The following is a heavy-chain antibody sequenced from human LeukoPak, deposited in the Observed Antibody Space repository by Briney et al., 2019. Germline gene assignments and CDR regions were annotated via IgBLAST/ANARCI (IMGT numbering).Heavy chain of an antibody. J-gene: IGHJ5*02. CDR2: ISYDGSNK. CDR3: AKEDWFDP. Sequence: GGSLRLSCAASGFTFSSYGMHWVRQAPGKGLEWVAVISYDGSNKYYADSVKGRFTISRDNSKNTLYLQMNSLRAEDTAVYYCAKEDWFDPWGQGTLVTVSS. V-gene: IGHV3-30*18. CDR1: GFTFSSYG.